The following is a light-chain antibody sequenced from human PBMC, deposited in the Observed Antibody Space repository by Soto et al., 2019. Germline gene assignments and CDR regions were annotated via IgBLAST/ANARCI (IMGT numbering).Light chain of an antibody. CDR2: DVS. CDR3: SSYTSSAPGVE. CDR1: SSDVGGSNY. Sequence: QSALTQPASVSGSPGQSITISCSGTSSDVGGSNYVSWYQQHSGEAPKLMIYDVSYRPSGVSYRFSGSKSGNTASLTISGLQAEDEADYFCSSYTSSAPGVEFGGGTKLTVL. J-gene: IGLJ2*01. V-gene: IGLV2-14*03.